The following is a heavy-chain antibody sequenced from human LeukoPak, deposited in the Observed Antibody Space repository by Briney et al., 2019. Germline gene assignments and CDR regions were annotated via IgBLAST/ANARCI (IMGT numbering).Heavy chain of an antibody. CDR3: ARGIAVAGTVWFDP. V-gene: IGHV3-23*01. J-gene: IGHJ5*02. Sequence: GGSLRLSCAASGFTFSSYAMSWVRQAPGKGLEWVAAIVGSGGYTYYADSVKGRFTISRDNSKNTLYLQMNSLRAEDTALYYCARGIAVAGTVWFDPWGQGTLVTVSS. D-gene: IGHD6-19*01. CDR1: GFTFSSYA. CDR2: IVGSGGYT.